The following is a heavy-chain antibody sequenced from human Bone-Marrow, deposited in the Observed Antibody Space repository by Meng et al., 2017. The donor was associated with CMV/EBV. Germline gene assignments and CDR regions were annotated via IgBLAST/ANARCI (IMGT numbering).Heavy chain of an antibody. V-gene: IGHV4-59*01. CDR1: GGSISSYY. Sequence: SETLSLTCTVSGGSISSYYWSWIRQPPGKGLEWIGYIYYSGSTNYNPSLKSRVTISVDTSKNQFSLKLSSVTAADTAVYYCARAGTWRASDAFAIWGQGPRVTGSS. D-gene: IGHD6-19*01. CDR3: ARAGTWRASDAFAI. CDR2: IYYSGST. J-gene: IGHJ3*02.